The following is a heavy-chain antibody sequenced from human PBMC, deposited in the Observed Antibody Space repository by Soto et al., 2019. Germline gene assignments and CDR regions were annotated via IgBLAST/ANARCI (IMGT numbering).Heavy chain of an antibody. CDR3: ARPDYDILTGYYYFAY. V-gene: IGHV5-51*01. Sequence: GESLKISCKSSGYTFTNFWIGWVRQMPGKGLEWMGIIYPDDSDTRYSPSFQGQVTISADKSISTAYLQWSSLKASDTAMYYCARPDYDILTGYYYFAYWGQGTLVTVSS. CDR1: GYTFTNFW. CDR2: IYPDDSDT. D-gene: IGHD3-9*01. J-gene: IGHJ4*02.